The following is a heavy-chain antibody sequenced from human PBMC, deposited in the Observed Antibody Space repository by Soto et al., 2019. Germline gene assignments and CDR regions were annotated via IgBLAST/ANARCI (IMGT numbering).Heavy chain of an antibody. V-gene: IGHV1-18*04. CDR2: ITGYNGNT. J-gene: IGHJ5*02. CDR3: ARLFCSSTSCRWFDP. CDR1: GYTLTTYG. D-gene: IGHD2-2*01. Sequence: QVLLVQSGAEVKKPGASVKVSCKASGYTLTTYGLAWVRQAPGQGLEWMGWITGYNGNTNYAQKFHGRLTMTTDTSTNTASLELRSLRSDDTAVSYCARLFCSSTSCRWFDPWGQGTLVTVSS.